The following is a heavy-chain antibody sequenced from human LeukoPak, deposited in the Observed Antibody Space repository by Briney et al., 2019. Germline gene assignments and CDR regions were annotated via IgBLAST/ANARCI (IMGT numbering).Heavy chain of an antibody. CDR2: VRNDGSDI. CDR3: ARDQSPKWGSGERYFDF. J-gene: IGHJ4*02. Sequence: GGSLRLSCAASGFTFNTNGMHWVRQAPGQGLEWVAVVRNDGSDIYYGDSVMGRFTISRDNSKNTLYLQMNNLRAEDTAVYYCARDQSPKWGSGERYFDFWGQGTLVTVSS. CDR1: GFTFNTNG. D-gene: IGHD7-27*01. V-gene: IGHV3-33*01.